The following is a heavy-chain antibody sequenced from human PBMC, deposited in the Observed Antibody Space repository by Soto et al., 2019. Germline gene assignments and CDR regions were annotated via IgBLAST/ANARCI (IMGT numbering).Heavy chain of an antibody. V-gene: IGHV1-18*04. CDR1: GYIFSSYG. Sequence: QVHLVQSGPEVKKPGASVRVSCKASGYIFSSYGISWVRQAPGQGLEWMGWSSGYNGDTHNAQKFQDRVTLTTDTPTTTAYKELRSLRSDDTAVYFCARDRLPGTVYSDFGGGGSRWCDPWGQGTQVTVSS. D-gene: IGHD3-3*01. J-gene: IGHJ5*02. CDR2: SSGYNGDT. CDR3: ARDRLPGTVYSDFGGGGSRWCDP.